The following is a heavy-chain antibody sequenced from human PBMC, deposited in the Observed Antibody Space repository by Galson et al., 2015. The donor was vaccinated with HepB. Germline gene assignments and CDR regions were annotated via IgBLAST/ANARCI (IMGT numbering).Heavy chain of an antibody. Sequence: SLRLSCAASGLTVSRNYMSWVRQTPGKGLEWVSVIFSDGRTYYADSVKGRFTISRDNSKNTLYLQMNSLRAEDTAVYYCARDSDSSGYHNWGQGTLVTVSS. J-gene: IGHJ4*02. CDR3: ARDSDSSGYHN. V-gene: IGHV3-66*01. D-gene: IGHD3-22*01. CDR2: IFSDGRT. CDR1: GLTVSRNY.